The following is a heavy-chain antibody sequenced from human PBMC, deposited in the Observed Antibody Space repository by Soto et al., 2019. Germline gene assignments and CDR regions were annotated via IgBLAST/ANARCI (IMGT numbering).Heavy chain of an antibody. CDR3: ARDRAFLERNDAFDI. V-gene: IGHV3-33*01. CDR1: GFTFSSYG. Sequence: PGGSLRLSCAASGFTFSSYGMHWVRQAPGKGLEWVAVIWYDGSNKYYADSVKGRFTISRDNSKNTLYLQMNSLRAEDTAVYYCARDRAFLERNDAFDIWGQGTMVTVSS. D-gene: IGHD1-1*01. CDR2: IWYDGSNK. J-gene: IGHJ3*02.